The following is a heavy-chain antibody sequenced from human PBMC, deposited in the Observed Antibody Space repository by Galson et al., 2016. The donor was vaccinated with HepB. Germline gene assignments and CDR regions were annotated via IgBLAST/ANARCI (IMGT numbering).Heavy chain of an antibody. CDR3: AKDVHYDYVWGSYEGGALDM. CDR1: GFTFDDYA. D-gene: IGHD3-16*01. V-gene: IGHV3-9*01. Sequence: SLRLSCAASGFTFDDYAMHWVRQAPGKGLEWVSYISWNSFSVDYADSVKGRFTISRDNAKNSLYLQMNSLRTEDTALYYCAKDVHYDYVWGSYEGGALDMWGQGTTVTVSS. CDR2: ISWNSFSV. J-gene: IGHJ3*02.